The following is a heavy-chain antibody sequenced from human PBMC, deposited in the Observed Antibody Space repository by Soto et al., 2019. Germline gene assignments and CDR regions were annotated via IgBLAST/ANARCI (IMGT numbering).Heavy chain of an antibody. J-gene: IGHJ4*02. D-gene: IGHD3-3*01. V-gene: IGHV3-33*08. Sequence: QVHLVESGGGVVQPGGSLRLSCAGSGFTFSDYGMHWVRQAPGKGLDGVAVLWYDGSGEYYTDSLRGRFTISRVNSKNTLYLQMNNLRDEDTGVYYCARDSVRFLEHFSKDYFDYWGQGTRVTVSS. CDR2: LWYDGSGE. CDR3: ARDSVRFLEHFSKDYFDY. CDR1: GFTFSDYG.